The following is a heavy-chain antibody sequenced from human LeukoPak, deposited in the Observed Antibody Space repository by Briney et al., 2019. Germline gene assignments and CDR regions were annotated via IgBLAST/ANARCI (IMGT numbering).Heavy chain of an antibody. V-gene: IGHV4-39*07. CDR1: GGSISSSSYY. Sequence: SETLSLTCTVSGGSISSSSYYWGWIRQPPGKGLEWIGSIYYSGSTYYNPSLKSRVTISVDTSKNQFSLKLSSVTAADTAVYYCARDPTYYYDSSGYYPADAFDIWGQGTMVTVSS. D-gene: IGHD3-22*01. CDR2: IYYSGST. J-gene: IGHJ3*02. CDR3: ARDPTYYYDSSGYYPADAFDI.